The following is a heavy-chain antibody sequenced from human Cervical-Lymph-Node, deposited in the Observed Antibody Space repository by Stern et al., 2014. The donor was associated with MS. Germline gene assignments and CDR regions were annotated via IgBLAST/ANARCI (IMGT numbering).Heavy chain of an antibody. J-gene: IGHJ6*02. D-gene: IGHD6-19*01. CDR3: ARCSSGWPISAMDV. Sequence: VQLVESGAEVKKPGASLKVSCTASGYTFTNYYIHWVRQAPGPGLEWMGLINPSGGSTNYAQKFQGRVTMTRDTSTSTVYMELISLRSEDTAVYFCARCSSGWPISAMDVWGQGATVTVSS. CDR2: INPSGGST. CDR1: GYTFTNYY. V-gene: IGHV1-46*01.